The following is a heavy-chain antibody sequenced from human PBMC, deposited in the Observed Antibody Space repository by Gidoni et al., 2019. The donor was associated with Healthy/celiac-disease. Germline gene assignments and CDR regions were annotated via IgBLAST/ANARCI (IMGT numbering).Heavy chain of an antibody. Sequence: QVQLVHSGAEVKKPGSSVKVSCKASGGTFSSYAISWVRQAPGQGLEWMGGIIPIFGTANYAQKFKGRVTITEDESTSTAYMEMSSLRSEDTAVYYCAVKGGSSWGFDPWGQGTLVTVSS. V-gene: IGHV1-69*01. CDR1: GGTFSSYA. CDR3: AVKGGSSWGFDP. CDR2: IIPIFGTA. D-gene: IGHD6-13*01. J-gene: IGHJ5*02.